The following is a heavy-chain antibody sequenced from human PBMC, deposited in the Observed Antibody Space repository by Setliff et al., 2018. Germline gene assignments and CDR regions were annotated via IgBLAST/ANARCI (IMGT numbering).Heavy chain of an antibody. V-gene: IGHV4-4*08. CDR2: IYSSGST. CDR3: ARFLSPRDGYQNSPGFDF. Sequence: SETLSLTCNVSGGSISSYSWSWIRQAPGKGLEWIGNIYSSGSTNQNPSLKSRVTISVDTSKNQFSLKMSSMTAADTAVYYCARFLSPRDGYQNSPGFDFWGQGTLVTVSS. D-gene: IGHD5-12*01. CDR1: GGSISSYS. J-gene: IGHJ4*02.